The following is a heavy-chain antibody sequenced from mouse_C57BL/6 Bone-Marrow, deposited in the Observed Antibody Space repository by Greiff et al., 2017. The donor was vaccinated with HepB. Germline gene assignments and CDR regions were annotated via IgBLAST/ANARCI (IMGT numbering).Heavy chain of an antibody. J-gene: IGHJ1*03. D-gene: IGHD1-1*01. CDR1: GYTFTDHT. Sequence: VQLQESDAELVKPGASVKISCKVSGYTFTDHTIHWMKQRPEQGLEWIGYIYPRDGSTKYNEKFKGKATLTADKSSSTAYMQLNSLTSEDSAVYFCARWVLLRRGYFDVWGTGTTVTVSS. V-gene: IGHV1-78*01. CDR2: IYPRDGST. CDR3: ARWVLLRRGYFDV.